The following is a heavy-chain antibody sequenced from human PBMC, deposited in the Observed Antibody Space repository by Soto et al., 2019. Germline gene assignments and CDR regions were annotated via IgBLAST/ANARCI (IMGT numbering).Heavy chain of an antibody. CDR3: ARESSLLGYCSSTSCEFDY. D-gene: IGHD2-2*01. J-gene: IGHJ4*02. V-gene: IGHV1-69*04. CDR1: GGTFSSYT. CDR2: IIPILGIA. Sequence: EASVKVSCKASGGTFSSYTISWVRQAPGQGLEWMGRIIPILGIANYAQKFQGRVTITADKSTSTAYMELSSLRSEDTAVYYCARESSLLGYCSSTSCEFDYWGQGTLVTVSS.